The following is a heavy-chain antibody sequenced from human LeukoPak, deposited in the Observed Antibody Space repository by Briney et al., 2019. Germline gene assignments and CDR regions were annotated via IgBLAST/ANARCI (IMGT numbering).Heavy chain of an antibody. CDR1: GYTFTNYG. D-gene: IGHD3-3*01. Sequence: EASVKVSCKTCGYTFTNYGLSWVRQAPGQGLEGMGWISTSNGHKNYAQKFQGRVNFTRETSQRTGYMEVRSLRCNETAVYYCSRDLFAYYDLLSPRDHWGQGTLVTVSS. CDR2: ISTSNGHK. CDR3: SRDLFAYYDLLSPRDH. V-gene: IGHV1-18*01. J-gene: IGHJ4*02.